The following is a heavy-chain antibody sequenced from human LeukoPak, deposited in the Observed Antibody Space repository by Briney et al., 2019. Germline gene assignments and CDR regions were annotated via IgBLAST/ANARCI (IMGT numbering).Heavy chain of an antibody. CDR3: ARPPYPSSGTYYFYY. Sequence: SETLSLTCAVYGGSFSGYYWSWIRQPPGKGLERIGEINHSGSTNYNPSLKSRVTISVDTSKNQFSLKLSSVTAADTAVYYCARPPYPSSGTYYFYYWGQGTLVTVSS. D-gene: IGHD3-10*01. J-gene: IGHJ4*02. CDR2: INHSGST. V-gene: IGHV4-34*01. CDR1: GGSFSGYY.